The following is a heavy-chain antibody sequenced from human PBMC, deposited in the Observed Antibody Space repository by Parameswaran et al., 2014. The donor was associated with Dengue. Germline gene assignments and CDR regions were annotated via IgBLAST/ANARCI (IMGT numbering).Heavy chain of an antibody. CDR3: ARGNRGKNWFDP. V-gene: IGHV4-34*01. CDR1: GGSFTAYY. D-gene: IGHD7-27*01. Sequence: SETLSLTCAVYGGSFTAYYWSWIRQPPGKGLEWIGEINHSGSTNYNPSLKSRVTISVDTSKNQFSLKLSSVTAADTAVYYCARGNRGKNWFDPWGQGTLVTVSS. J-gene: IGHJ5*02. CDR2: INHSGST.